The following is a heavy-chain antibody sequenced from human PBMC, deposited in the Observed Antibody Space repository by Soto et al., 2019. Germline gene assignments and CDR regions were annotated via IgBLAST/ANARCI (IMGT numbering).Heavy chain of an antibody. CDR1: GFTFSSYG. J-gene: IGHJ5*02. D-gene: IGHD1-1*01. CDR3: AKGSEVADNWGWFDP. V-gene: IGHV3-30*18. Sequence: GGSLRLSCAASGFTFSSYGMHWVRQAPGKGLEWVAVISYDGSNKYYADSVKGRFTISRDNSKNTLYLQMNSLRAEDTAVYYCAKGSEVADNWGWFDPWGQGTLVTVSS. CDR2: ISYDGSNK.